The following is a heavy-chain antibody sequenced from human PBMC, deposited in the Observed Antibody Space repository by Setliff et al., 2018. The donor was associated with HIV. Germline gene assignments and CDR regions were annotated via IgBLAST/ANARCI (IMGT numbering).Heavy chain of an antibody. V-gene: IGHV5-51*01. J-gene: IGHJ6*02. CDR3: ARGVGGYYPYYYYGMDV. D-gene: IGHD3-3*01. Sequence: PGESLKISCKGSGYSFTNFWIGWVRQMPGKGLEWMGIIYPGDSDTGYSPSFQGQVTISADKSISTAYLQWSSLKASDTAMYYCARGVGGYYPYYYYGMDVWGQGTTVTVSS. CDR1: GYSFTNFW. CDR2: IYPGDSDT.